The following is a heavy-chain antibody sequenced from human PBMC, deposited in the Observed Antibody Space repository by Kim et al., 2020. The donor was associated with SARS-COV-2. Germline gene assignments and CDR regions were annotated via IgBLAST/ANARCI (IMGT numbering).Heavy chain of an antibody. CDR3: AKTRGGEY. CDR2: IKQDGSEK. Sequence: GGSLRLSCAASGFSFSSFWMTWFRQPPGKGLEWVANIKQDGSEKYYVDSAKGRFTISRDNAKNSLSLQMNSLRDEDTAVYYCAKTRGGEYWGRGTLVTVSS. CDR1: GFSFSSFW. D-gene: IGHD3-16*01. V-gene: IGHV3-7*03. J-gene: IGHJ4*02.